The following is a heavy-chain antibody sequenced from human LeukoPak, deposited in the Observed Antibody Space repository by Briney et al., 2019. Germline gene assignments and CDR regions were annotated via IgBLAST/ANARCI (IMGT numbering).Heavy chain of an antibody. CDR2: IYYSGGT. J-gene: IGHJ5*02. Sequence: NPSETLSLTCTVSGGSISSYYWSWIRQPPGKGLEWIGYIYYSGGTNYNPSLKSRVTISVDTSKNQFSLKLSSVTAADTAVYYCARDFWTRFDPWGQGTLVTVSS. V-gene: IGHV4-59*01. D-gene: IGHD3/OR15-3a*01. CDR3: ARDFWTRFDP. CDR1: GGSISSYY.